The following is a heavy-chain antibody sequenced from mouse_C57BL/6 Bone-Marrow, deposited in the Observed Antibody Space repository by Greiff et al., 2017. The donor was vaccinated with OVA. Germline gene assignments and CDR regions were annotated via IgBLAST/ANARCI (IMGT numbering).Heavy chain of an antibody. J-gene: IGHJ2*01. CDR3: ARRGTTVRGAFDY. Sequence: EVQLQESGPELVKPGASVKIPCKASGYTFTDYNMDWVKQSHGKSLEWIGDINPNNGGTIYNQKFKGKATLTVDKSSSTAYMELRSLTSEDTAVYYCARRGTTVRGAFDYWGQGTTLTVSS. V-gene: IGHV1-18*01. D-gene: IGHD1-1*01. CDR1: GYTFTDYN. CDR2: INPNNGGT.